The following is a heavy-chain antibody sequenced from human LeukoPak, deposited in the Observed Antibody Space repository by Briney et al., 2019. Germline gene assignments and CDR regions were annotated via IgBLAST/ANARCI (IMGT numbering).Heavy chain of an antibody. CDR3: AREVPIHSSSSLWSYYYGMDV. J-gene: IGHJ6*02. Sequence: GGSLRLSCAASGFTFSNAWMSWVRQAPGKGLEWVGRIKSKTDGGTTDYAAPVKGRFAISRDDSKNTLYLQMNSLRAEDTAVYYCAREVPIHSSSSLWSYYYGMDVWGQGTTVTVSS. CDR2: IKSKTDGGTT. V-gene: IGHV3-15*01. D-gene: IGHD6-6*01. CDR1: GFTFSNAW.